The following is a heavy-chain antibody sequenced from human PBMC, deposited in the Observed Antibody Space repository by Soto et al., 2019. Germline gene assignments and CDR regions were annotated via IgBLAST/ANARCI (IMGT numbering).Heavy chain of an antibody. CDR1: GFTFSSYG. Sequence: GGSLRLSCAASGFTFSSYGMHWVRQAPGKGLEWVAVIWYDGSNKYYADSVKGRFTISRDNSKNTLYLQMNSLRAEDTAVYYCAREGYCSGGSCYSGVYYGMDVWGQGTTVTVSS. CDR2: IWYDGSNK. J-gene: IGHJ6*02. CDR3: AREGYCSGGSCYSGVYYGMDV. D-gene: IGHD2-15*01. V-gene: IGHV3-33*01.